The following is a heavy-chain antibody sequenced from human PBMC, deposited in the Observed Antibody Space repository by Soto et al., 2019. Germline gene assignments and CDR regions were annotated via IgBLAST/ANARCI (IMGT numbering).Heavy chain of an antibody. J-gene: IGHJ4*02. Sequence: GGSLRLSCAASGFTFSSYAMHWVRQAPGKGLEWVAVISYDGSNKYYADSVKGRFTISRDNSKNTLYLQMNSLRAEDTAVYYCAARSGSYSYWGQGTLVTVSS. V-gene: IGHV3-30-3*01. CDR2: ISYDGSNK. CDR1: GFTFSSYA. CDR3: AARSGSYSY. D-gene: IGHD1-26*01.